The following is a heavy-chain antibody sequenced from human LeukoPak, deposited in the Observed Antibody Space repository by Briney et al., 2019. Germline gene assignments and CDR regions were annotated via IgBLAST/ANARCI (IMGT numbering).Heavy chain of an antibody. J-gene: IGHJ4*02. D-gene: IGHD6-6*01. CDR1: IYPFSDYH. CDR3: ASGTSSSGGY. CDR2: ISSSGSNI. Sequence: PGGPQTLLCTACIYPFSDYHMSWTRRAPGKGLEWVSYISSSGSNIYYADSVKGRFTISRDNAKNSLYLQMNTLRAEDTALYYCASGTSSSGGYWGQGTLVTVSS. V-gene: IGHV3-11*01.